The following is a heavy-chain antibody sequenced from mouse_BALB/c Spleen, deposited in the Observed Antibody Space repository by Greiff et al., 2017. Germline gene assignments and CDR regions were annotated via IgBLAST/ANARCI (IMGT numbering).Heavy chain of an antibody. J-gene: IGHJ2*01. CDR3: ASAYDY. CDR2: ISYDGSN. CDR1: GYSITSGYY. V-gene: IGHV3-6*02. Sequence: DVKLQESGPGLVKPSQSLSLTCSVTGYSITSGYYWNWIRQFPGNKLEWMGYISYDGSNNYNPSLKNRISITRDTSKNQFFLKLNSVTTEDTATYYCASAYDYWGQGTTLTVSS.